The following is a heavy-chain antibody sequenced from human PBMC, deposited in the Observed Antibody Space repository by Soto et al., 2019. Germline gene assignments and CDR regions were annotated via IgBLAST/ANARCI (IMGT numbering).Heavy chain of an antibody. CDR3: ARLGGYYQAFDH. CDR1: GGSIRSYY. CDR2: VYYIGST. V-gene: IGHV4-59*08. J-gene: IGHJ4*02. D-gene: IGHD3-3*01. Sequence: QVQLQESGPGLVKPSETLSLTCTVSGGSIRSYYWSWIRQPPGKGLEWIGYVYYIGSTKYNPSLKSRVTISVDSSKNQFSLKLDSVTAADTAVYYCARLGGYYQAFDHWGQGTLVTVSS.